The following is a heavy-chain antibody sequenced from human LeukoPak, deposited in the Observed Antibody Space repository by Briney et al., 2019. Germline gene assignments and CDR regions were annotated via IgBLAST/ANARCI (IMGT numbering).Heavy chain of an antibody. D-gene: IGHD5-24*01. V-gene: IGHV5-51*01. J-gene: IGHJ4*02. CDR3: ARHDGYNCDY. CDR2: IYPGDSDT. CDR1: GYSFVSYW. Sequence: GESLKISCKGSGYSFVSYWIGWVRQMPRKGLEWMGIIYPGDSDTRYTPSFQGQVTISVDKSISTAYLQWSSLRASDTAIYYCARHDGYNCDYWGQGTLVTVSS.